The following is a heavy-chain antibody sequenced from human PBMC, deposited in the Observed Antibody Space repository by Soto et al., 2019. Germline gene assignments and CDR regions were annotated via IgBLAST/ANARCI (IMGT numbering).Heavy chain of an antibody. CDR1: GYSFTSYW. V-gene: IGHV5-51*01. CDR2: VYPGDSDS. J-gene: IGHJ5*02. Sequence: PGESLKISCKASGYSFTSYWIGWVRQMPGKGLEWMGIVYPGDSDSRYSPSFQGQVTISADKSITTAYLQWSSLKASDTAMYYCARRGRNANYDILAWGQGTLVTVSS. CDR3: ARRGRNANYDILA. D-gene: IGHD3-9*01.